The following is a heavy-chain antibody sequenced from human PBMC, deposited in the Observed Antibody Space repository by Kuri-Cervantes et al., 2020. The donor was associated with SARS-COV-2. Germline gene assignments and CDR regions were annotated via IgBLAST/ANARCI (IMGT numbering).Heavy chain of an antibody. CDR2: INPDTGNA. D-gene: IGHD3-3*01. Sequence: GSVKVSCKASGYTFTTSDINWVRQATGQGLEWMGWINPDTGNAGYAQKFQGRVTVTRDTSTSTAFMELSSLRSDDTSVYYCARDYDFWSGLYGYWGQGTLVTVSS. CDR3: ARDYDFWSGLYGY. CDR1: GYTFTTSD. J-gene: IGHJ4*02. V-gene: IGHV1-8*02.